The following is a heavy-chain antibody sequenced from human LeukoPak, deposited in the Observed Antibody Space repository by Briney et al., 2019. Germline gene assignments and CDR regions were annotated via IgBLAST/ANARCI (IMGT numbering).Heavy chain of an antibody. Sequence: GGSLRLSCTVSGFTVSSNSMSWVRQAPGKGLEWVSFIYSAGNTHYADSVKGRFTISRDNSKNTLYLQMNSLRAEDTAVYYCARDRDCSSTSCYYMDVWGKGTTVTVSS. CDR2: IYSAGNT. V-gene: IGHV3-53*05. CDR1: GFTVSSNS. J-gene: IGHJ6*03. CDR3: ARDRDCSSTSCYYMDV. D-gene: IGHD2-2*01.